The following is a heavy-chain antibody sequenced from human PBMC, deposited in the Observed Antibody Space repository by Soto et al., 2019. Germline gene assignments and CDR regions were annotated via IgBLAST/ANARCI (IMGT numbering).Heavy chain of an antibody. CDR2: ISGSGSDT. D-gene: IGHD3-3*01. Sequence: GGSLRLSCAASGFTFSTYAMSWVRQAPGKGLEWVSAISGSGSDTYHAESVKGRFTISRDNSISMLYLQMNSLRTEDTAVYYCAHPRGYDVFDAYDFWGQGAMVTVSS. J-gene: IGHJ3*01. CDR3: AHPRGYDVFDAYDF. CDR1: GFTFSTYA. V-gene: IGHV3-23*01.